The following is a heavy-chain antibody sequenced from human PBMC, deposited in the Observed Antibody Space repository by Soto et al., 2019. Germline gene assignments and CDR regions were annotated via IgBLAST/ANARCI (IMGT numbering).Heavy chain of an antibody. CDR1: AGSFSTFG. Sequence: QVQLVQSGAEVKKPGSSVKVSCKASAGSFSTFGFSWVRQAPGQGLEWMGGIIPAFVTAHYAQKFQGRVTITADXXTXTXXMELSSLRSEDTAVYYCARALEEYYYDSSGYYFAYWGQGTPVTVSS. V-gene: IGHV1-69*12. CDR2: IIPAFVTA. J-gene: IGHJ4*02. CDR3: ARALEEYYYDSSGYYFAY. D-gene: IGHD3-22*01.